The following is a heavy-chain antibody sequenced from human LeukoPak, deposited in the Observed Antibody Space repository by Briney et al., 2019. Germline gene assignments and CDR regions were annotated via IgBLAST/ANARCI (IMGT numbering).Heavy chain of an antibody. CDR1: GFTFSSYS. CDR3: ARAEYCSSTSCYTAFDI. V-gene: IGHV3-48*01. Sequence: PGGSLRLSCAASGFTFSSYSMNWVRQAPGKGLEWVSYISSSSSTIYYADSVKGRFTISRDNAKNSLYLQMNSLRAEDTAVYYCARAEYCSSTSCYTAFDIWGQGTMVTVSS. J-gene: IGHJ3*02. CDR2: ISSSSSTI. D-gene: IGHD2-2*02.